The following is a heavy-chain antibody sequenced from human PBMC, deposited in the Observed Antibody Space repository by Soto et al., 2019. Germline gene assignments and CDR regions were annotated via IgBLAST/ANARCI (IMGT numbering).Heavy chain of an antibody. Sequence: SQTLSLTCAISGYSVSSNSAAWNWIRQSPSRGLEWLGRTYYRSKWYNDYAISVKSRITINPDTSKNQFSLQLNSVTPEDTAVYYCARDEYTSGWYRFDPWGQGILVTAPQ. CDR1: GYSVSSNSAA. D-gene: IGHD6-19*01. V-gene: IGHV6-1*01. J-gene: IGHJ5*01. CDR3: ARDEYTSGWYRFDP. CDR2: TYYRSKWYN.